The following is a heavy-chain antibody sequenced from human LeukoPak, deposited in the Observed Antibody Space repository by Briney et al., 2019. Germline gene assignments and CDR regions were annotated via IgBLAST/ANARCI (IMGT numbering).Heavy chain of an antibody. J-gene: IGHJ3*02. CDR2: ISSSSSYI. CDR1: GFTFSSYS. CDR3: ARSIAAHGDAFDI. Sequence: PGGSLRLSCAASGFTFSSYSMNWVRQAPGKGLEWVSSISSSSSYIYYADSVKGRFTISRDNAKNSLYLQMNSLRAEDTAVYYCARSIAAHGDAFDIWGQGTMVTVSS. V-gene: IGHV3-21*01. D-gene: IGHD6-6*01.